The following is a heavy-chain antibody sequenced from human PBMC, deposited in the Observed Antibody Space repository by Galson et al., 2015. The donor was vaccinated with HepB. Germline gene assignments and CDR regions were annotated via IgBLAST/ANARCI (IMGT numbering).Heavy chain of an antibody. Sequence: SVKVSCKASGYTFTSYGISWVRQAPGQGLEWMGWISAYNGNTNYAQKLQGRVTMTTDTSTSTAYMELRSLRSDDTAVYYCARDLGWADYVVEPVDYWGQGTLVTVSS. V-gene: IGHV1-18*01. D-gene: IGHD4-17*01. CDR1: GYTFTSYG. CDR3: ARDLGWADYVVEPVDY. CDR2: ISAYNGNT. J-gene: IGHJ4*02.